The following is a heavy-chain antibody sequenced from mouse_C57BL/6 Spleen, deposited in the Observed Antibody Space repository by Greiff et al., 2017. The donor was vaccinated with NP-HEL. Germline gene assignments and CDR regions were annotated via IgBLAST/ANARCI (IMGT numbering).Heavy chain of an antibody. CDR3: ARQGGLRDYFDY. J-gene: IGHJ2*01. V-gene: IGHV5-6*01. Sequence: EVMLVESGGDLVKPGGSLKLSCAASGFTFSSYGMSWVRQTPDKRLEWVATISSGGSYTYYPDSVQGRFTIYRENAKNTLYRQMSSLKSEDTAMYYCARQGGLRDYFDYWGQGTTLTVSS. CDR1: GFTFSSYG. D-gene: IGHD3-3*01. CDR2: ISSGGSYT.